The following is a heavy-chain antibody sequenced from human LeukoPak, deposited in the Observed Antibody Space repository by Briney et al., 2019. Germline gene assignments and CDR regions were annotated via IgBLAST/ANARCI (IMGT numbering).Heavy chain of an antibody. J-gene: IGHJ5*02. CDR3: ARLKGSKGWFDP. CDR1: GGTFSSYA. V-gene: IGHV1-69*13. D-gene: IGHD3-10*01. Sequence: SVKVSCKASGGTFSSYAISWVRQAPGQGLEWMGGIIPIFGTANYAQKFQGRVTITADESTSKASMELSSLRSEDTAVYYYARLKGSKGWFDPWGQGTLVTVSS. CDR2: IIPIFGTA.